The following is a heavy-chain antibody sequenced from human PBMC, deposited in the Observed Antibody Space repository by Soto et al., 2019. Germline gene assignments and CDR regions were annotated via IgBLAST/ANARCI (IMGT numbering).Heavy chain of an antibody. D-gene: IGHD1-26*01. J-gene: IGHJ4*02. CDR3: ARSGSYFSYFDY. CDR1: GFTFSSYA. CDR2: ISYDGSNK. V-gene: IGHV3-30-3*01. Sequence: GSLRLSCAASGFTFSSYAMHWVRQAPGKGLEWVAVISYDGSNKYYADSVKGRFTISRDNSKNTLYLQMNSLRAEDTAVYYCARSGSYFSYFDYWGQGTLVTVSS.